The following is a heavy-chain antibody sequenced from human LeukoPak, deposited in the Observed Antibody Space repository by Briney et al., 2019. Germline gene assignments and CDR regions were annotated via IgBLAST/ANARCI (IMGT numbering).Heavy chain of an antibody. CDR3: VRGMGVSMLYYFDY. J-gene: IGHJ4*02. V-gene: IGHV3-66*02. CDR2: LYSDGTT. D-gene: IGHD3-10*01. Sequence: GGSLRLSCAASGLSVSSNYMSWVRQAPGKGLEWVSVLYSDGTTYYADSVKGRFTISRDNSKNTLYLQMNSWRAEDTAVYYCVRGMGVSMLYYFDYWGQGTLVTVSS. CDR1: GLSVSSNY.